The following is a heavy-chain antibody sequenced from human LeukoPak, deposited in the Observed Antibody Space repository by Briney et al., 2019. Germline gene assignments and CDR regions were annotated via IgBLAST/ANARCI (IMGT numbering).Heavy chain of an antibody. Sequence: GGSLRLSCAASRFTFSSYWMSWVRQAPGKGLEWVANIKEEGSEKYYVDSVKGRFTISRDNVKNSLYLQMNSLRAEDTAVYYCARAAAATSRDFWGQGTLVTVSS. CDR1: RFTFSSYW. D-gene: IGHD6-13*01. J-gene: IGHJ4*02. CDR3: ARAAAATSRDF. V-gene: IGHV3-7*01. CDR2: IKEEGSEK.